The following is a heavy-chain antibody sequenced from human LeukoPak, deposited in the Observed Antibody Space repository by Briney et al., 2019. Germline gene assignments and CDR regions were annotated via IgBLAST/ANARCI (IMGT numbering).Heavy chain of an antibody. J-gene: IGHJ4*02. D-gene: IGHD1-14*01. CDR3: AGVNFNPDY. CDR2: VHQSGST. CDR1: GYSISRGYH. Sequence: SETLSLTCTVSGYSISRGYHWGWVRPPPGKGLEWIGSVHQSGSTYYNPSLKSRLTISADTPKNQFSLKLDSVTAADTAVYYCAGVNFNPDYWGQGTLVTVSS. V-gene: IGHV4-38-2*02.